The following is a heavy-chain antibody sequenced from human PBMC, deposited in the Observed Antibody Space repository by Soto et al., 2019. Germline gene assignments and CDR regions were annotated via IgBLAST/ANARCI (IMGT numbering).Heavy chain of an antibody. J-gene: IGHJ5*02. D-gene: IGHD1-26*01. V-gene: IGHV3-73*02. CDR1: GFSISATA. Sequence: EVQLVESGGGLVQPGGSLKLSCAASGFSISATAMHWIRQASGKGLEWVGRIANDAENYAATYAASVKGRFTLSRDESKNAAYLQMNGLESEDTAIYYCAEYSGTSSTPGALGQGTLVTVSS. CDR3: AEYSGTSSTPGA. CDR2: IANDAENYAA.